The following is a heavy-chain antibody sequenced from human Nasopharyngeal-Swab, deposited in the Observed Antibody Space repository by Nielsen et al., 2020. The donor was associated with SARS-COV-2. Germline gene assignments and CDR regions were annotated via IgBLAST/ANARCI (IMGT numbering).Heavy chain of an antibody. J-gene: IGHJ2*01. CDR1: GFTVSSNY. CDR2: IYSGGST. Sequence: GESLKISCAASGFTVSSNYMSWVRQAPGKGLEWVSVIYSGGSTYYADSVKGRFTISRDNAKNSLYLQMNSLRAEDTAFYYCARRDTYWFFDLWGRGTLVSVSS. V-gene: IGHV3-66*04. CDR3: ARRDTYWFFDL.